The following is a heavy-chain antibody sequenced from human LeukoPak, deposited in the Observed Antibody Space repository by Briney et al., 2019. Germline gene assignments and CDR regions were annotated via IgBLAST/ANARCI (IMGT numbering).Heavy chain of an antibody. CDR2: IRSKAYSGTT. D-gene: IGHD3-3*01. Sequence: PGGSLRLSCTASGFTFDDYAMSWFRQAPGKGLEWVGFIRSKAYSGTTEYAASVKGRFTISRDNAKNSLYLHLNSLRPEDTAFYYCVRDVLPVSRSGFDQWGQGTLVTVSS. CDR1: GFTFDDYA. J-gene: IGHJ4*02. V-gene: IGHV3-49*03. CDR3: VRDVLPVSRSGFDQ.